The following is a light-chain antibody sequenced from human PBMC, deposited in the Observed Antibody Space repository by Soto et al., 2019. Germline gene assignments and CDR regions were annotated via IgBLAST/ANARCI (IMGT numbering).Light chain of an antibody. Sequence: QSALTQPASVSGAPGQSITISCTGTSNYNLVSWYQQHPGKAPKLGIYEVSERPAGFSNRFSGSKSGNTASLTISGLQAEDDADYYFCSDPGSSILYVCGTGTKLTVL. J-gene: IGLJ1*01. CDR2: EVS. V-gene: IGLV2-23*02. CDR3: CSDPGSSILYV. CDR1: SNYNL.